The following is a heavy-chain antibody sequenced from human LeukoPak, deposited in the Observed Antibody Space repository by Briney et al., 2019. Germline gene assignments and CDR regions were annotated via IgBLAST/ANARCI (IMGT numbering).Heavy chain of an antibody. D-gene: IGHD3-22*01. V-gene: IGHV3-23*01. CDR2: VSGSGGST. CDR3: AKAPPDYYDSSGYYGGSNDY. Sequence: QSGGSLRLSCAASGFTFSSYAMTWVRQAPGKGLDWVSVVSGSGGSTYYADSVKGRFTISRDNSQNTLYLQMNSLRPEDTAVYYCAKAPPDYYDSSGYYGGSNDYWGQGTLVTVSS. CDR1: GFTFSSYA. J-gene: IGHJ4*02.